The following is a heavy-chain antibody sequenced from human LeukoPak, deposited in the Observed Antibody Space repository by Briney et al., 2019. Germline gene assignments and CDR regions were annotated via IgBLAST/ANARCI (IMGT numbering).Heavy chain of an antibody. J-gene: IGHJ3*02. CDR2: IYYSGST. CDR3: ARDGPYYYDSSGYYDAFDI. Sequence: PSETLSLTCTVSGGSISSYYWSWIRQPPGKGLEWIGYIYYSGSTNYNPSLKSRVTISVDTSKNQFSLKLSSVTAADTAVYYCARDGPYYYDSSGYYDAFDIWGQGTMVTVSS. V-gene: IGHV4-59*01. CDR1: GGSISSYY. D-gene: IGHD3-22*01.